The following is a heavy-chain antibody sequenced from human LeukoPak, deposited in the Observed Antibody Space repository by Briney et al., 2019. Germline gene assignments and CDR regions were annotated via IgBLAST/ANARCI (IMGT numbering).Heavy chain of an antibody. J-gene: IGHJ5*02. CDR1: GYTFTGYY. CDR3: ARDLDRVTYYDILTPEDNWFDP. CDR2: INPNSGGT. D-gene: IGHD3-9*01. V-gene: IGHV1-2*02. Sequence: ASVKVSCKASGYTFTGYYMHWVRQAPGQGLEWMGWINPNSGGTNYAQKFQGRVTMTRDTSISTAYMELSRLRSDDTAVYYCARDLDRVTYYDILTPEDNWFDPWGQGTLVTVSS.